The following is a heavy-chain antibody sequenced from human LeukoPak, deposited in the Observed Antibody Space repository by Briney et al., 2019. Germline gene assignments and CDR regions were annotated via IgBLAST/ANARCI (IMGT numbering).Heavy chain of an antibody. CDR2: ISAYSGNT. Sequence: ASVKVSCKASGYTFTSYGISWVRQAPGQGLEWMGWISAYSGNTNYAQKLQGRVTMTTDTSTSTAYMELRSLRSDDTAVYYCARSVHDSSGYYYYYYYGMDVWGQGTTVTVSS. J-gene: IGHJ6*02. V-gene: IGHV1-18*01. D-gene: IGHD3-22*01. CDR3: ARSVHDSSGYYYYYYYGMDV. CDR1: GYTFTSYG.